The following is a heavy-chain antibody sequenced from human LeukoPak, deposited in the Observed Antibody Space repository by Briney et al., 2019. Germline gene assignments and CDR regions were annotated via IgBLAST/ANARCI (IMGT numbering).Heavy chain of an antibody. CDR1: GGSFSGYY. D-gene: IGHD3-22*01. CDR2: INHSGST. J-gene: IGHJ5*02. CDR3: ASYYDSSGYRQSNWFDP. Sequence: SETLSLTCAVYGGSFSGYYWSWIRQPPGKGLEWIGEINHSGSTNYNPSLKSRVSISVDRSKNQFSLKLSSVTAADTAVYYCASYYDSSGYRQSNWFDPWGQGTLVTVSS. V-gene: IGHV4-34*01.